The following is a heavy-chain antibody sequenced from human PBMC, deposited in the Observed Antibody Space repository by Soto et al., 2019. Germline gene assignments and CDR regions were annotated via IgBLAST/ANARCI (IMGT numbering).Heavy chain of an antibody. D-gene: IGHD3-16*02. CDR2: INHSGST. J-gene: IGHJ5*02. CDR3: AREPFDYIWGSYRSPTNWFDP. V-gene: IGHV4-34*01. Sequence: SETLSLTCAVYGGSFSGYYWSWIRQPPGKGLEWIGEINHSGSTNYNPSLKSRVTISVDTSKNQFSLKLSSVTAADTAVYYCAREPFDYIWGSYRSPTNWFDPWGQGTLVTVSS. CDR1: GGSFSGYY.